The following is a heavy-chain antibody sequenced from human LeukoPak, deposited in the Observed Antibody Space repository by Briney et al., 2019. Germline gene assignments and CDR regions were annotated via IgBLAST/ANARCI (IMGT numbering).Heavy chain of an antibody. V-gene: IGHV3-74*01. D-gene: IGHD1-7*01. Sequence: GGSLRLSCAASGFTPSSYWMHWVRQAPGKGLVWVSRINSDGSSTSYADSVKGRFTISRDNAKDTLYLQMNSLRAEDTAVYYCARVITGTTSNFDSWGQGTLVTVSS. CDR1: GFTPSSYW. J-gene: IGHJ4*02. CDR2: INSDGSST. CDR3: ARVITGTTSNFDS.